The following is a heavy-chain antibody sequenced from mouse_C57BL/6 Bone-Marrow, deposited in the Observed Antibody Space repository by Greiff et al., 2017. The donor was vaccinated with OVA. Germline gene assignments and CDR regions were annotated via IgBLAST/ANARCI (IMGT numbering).Heavy chain of an antibody. J-gene: IGHJ2*01. D-gene: IGHD1-1*01. CDR2: INPGSGGT. CDR1: GYAFTNYL. Sequence: QVQLQQSGAELVRPGPSVKVSCKASGYAFTNYLIEWVKQRPGQGLEWIGVINPGSGGTNYNEKFKGKATLTADKSSSTAYMQLSSLTSEDSAVYFCARDYYGSSLYYFDYWGQGTTLTVSS. CDR3: ARDYYGSSLYYFDY. V-gene: IGHV1-54*01.